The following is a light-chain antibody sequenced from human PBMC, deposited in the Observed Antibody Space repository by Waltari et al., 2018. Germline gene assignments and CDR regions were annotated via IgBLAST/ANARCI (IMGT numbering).Light chain of an antibody. Sequence: EIVLTQSPGTLSLSPGEGASLSCRASQSVNANSLAWYQQKPDQAPRLLIYGASTSATGIPDRFSGSGSGTDFTLIITRLEPEDFAVYFCHQYGNSPRTFGPGTKLDIK. CDR1: QSVNANS. CDR2: GAS. V-gene: IGKV3-20*01. CDR3: HQYGNSPRT. J-gene: IGKJ3*01.